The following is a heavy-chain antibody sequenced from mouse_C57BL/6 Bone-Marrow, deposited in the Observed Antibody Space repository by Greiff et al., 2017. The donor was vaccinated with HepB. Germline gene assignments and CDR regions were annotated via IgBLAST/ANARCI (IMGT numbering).Heavy chain of an antibody. CDR3: ARDGYYDAMDY. CDR1: GYTFTDYY. Sequence: QVQLKESGAELVRPGASVKLSCKASGYTFTDYYINWVKQRPGQGLEWIARIYPGSGNTYYNEKFKGKATLTAEKSSSTAYMQLSSLTSEDSAVYFCARDGYYDAMDYWGQGTSVTVSS. D-gene: IGHD2-3*01. J-gene: IGHJ4*01. CDR2: IYPGSGNT. V-gene: IGHV1-76*01.